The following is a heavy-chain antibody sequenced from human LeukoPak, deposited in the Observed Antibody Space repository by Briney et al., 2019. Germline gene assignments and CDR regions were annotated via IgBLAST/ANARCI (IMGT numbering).Heavy chain of an antibody. V-gene: IGHV1-2*02. CDR3: ARDPGVLRFLEWPGDP. CDR2: INPNSGGT. J-gene: IGHJ5*02. Sequence: ASVKVSCKASGYTFTGYYMHWVRQAPGQGLEWMGWINPNSGGTNYAQKFQGRVTMTRDTSISTAYMELSRLRSDDTAVYYCARDPGVLRFLEWPGDPWGQGTLVTVSS. D-gene: IGHD3-3*01. CDR1: GYTFTGYY.